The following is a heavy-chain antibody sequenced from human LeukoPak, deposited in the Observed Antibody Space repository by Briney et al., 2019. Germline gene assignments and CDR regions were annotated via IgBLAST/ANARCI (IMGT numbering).Heavy chain of an antibody. CDR1: GYTFTSYD. V-gene: IGHV1-8*01. J-gene: IGHJ6*02. Sequence: ASVKVSCKASGYTFTSYDINWVRQATGQGLEWMGWMNPNSGNTGYAQKLQGRVTMTRNTSISTAYMELSSLRSEDTAVYYCARGVGSGAIDYYYYGMDVWGQGTTVTVSS. D-gene: IGHD3-10*01. CDR2: MNPNSGNT. CDR3: ARGVGSGAIDYYYYGMDV.